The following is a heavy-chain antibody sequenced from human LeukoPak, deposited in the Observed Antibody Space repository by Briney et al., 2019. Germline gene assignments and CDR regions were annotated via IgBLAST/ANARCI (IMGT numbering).Heavy chain of an antibody. CDR2: IYTSGST. D-gene: IGHD3-22*01. J-gene: IGHJ5*02. CDR1: GGSISSGSYY. Sequence: SETLSLTCTVSGGSISSGSYYWSWIRQPAGKGLEWIGRIYTSGSTNYNPSLKSRVTISVDTSKNQFSLKLSSVTAADTAVYYCASSLYDGSKFDPWGQGTLVTVSS. V-gene: IGHV4-61*02. CDR3: ASSLYDGSKFDP.